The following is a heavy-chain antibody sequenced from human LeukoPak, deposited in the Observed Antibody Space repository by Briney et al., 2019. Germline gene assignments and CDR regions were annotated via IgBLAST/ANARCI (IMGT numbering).Heavy chain of an antibody. J-gene: IGHJ4*02. CDR1: GVSFNDYY. D-gene: IGHD2-21*02. V-gene: IGHV4-34*01. CDR3: TRMTAGHDY. Sequence: SETLSLTCAVSGVSFNDYYWSWVRQTPGKGLEWIGEINHSGYTNDSPSPKSRVTLSIDTSRKQFSLNLRSVTVADTGIYYCTRMTAGHDYWGQGTLVTVSS. CDR2: INHSGYT.